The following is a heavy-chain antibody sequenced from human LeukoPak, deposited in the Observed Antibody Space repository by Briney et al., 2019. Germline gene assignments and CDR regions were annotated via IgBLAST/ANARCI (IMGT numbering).Heavy chain of an antibody. D-gene: IGHD4-17*01. J-gene: IGHJ5*02. CDR1: GYTFTGYY. V-gene: IGHV1-2*02. Sequence: GASVKVSCKASGYTFTGYYMHWVRQAPGQGLEWMGWINPNSGGTNYAQKFQGRVTMTRDTSISTAYMELSRLRSDDTAVYYCARADTLRKTMNWFDPWGQGTLVTVSS. CDR3: ARADTLRKTMNWFDP. CDR2: INPNSGGT.